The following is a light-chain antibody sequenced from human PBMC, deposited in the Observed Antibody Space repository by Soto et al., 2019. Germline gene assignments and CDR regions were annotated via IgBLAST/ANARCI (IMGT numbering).Light chain of an antibody. Sequence: QSALTQPASVSGSPGQSITISCTGISADVSSSNFVSWYQHRPGKDPRLILYDVSHRPSGVSNRFSGSKAGDTASLTISGLQLEDEADYYCTSYRRGPLYVFGTGTKLTVL. CDR3: TSYRRGPLYV. J-gene: IGLJ1*01. CDR2: DVS. CDR1: SADVSSSNF. V-gene: IGLV2-14*03.